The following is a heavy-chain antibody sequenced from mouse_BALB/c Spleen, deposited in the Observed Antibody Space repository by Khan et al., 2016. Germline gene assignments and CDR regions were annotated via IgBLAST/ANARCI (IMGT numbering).Heavy chain of an antibody. J-gene: IGHJ3*01. CDR3: ARRYGNYWFAY. V-gene: IGHV3-2*02. D-gene: IGHD2-10*02. Sequence: EVQLQESGPGLVKPSQSLSLTCTVTGFSITSDYAWNWIRQFPGNKLEWMGYISYSGSTSYNPSLKSRISITRDKSKNQFFLQLNSVTTEDTATYYCARRYGNYWFAYWGQGTLVTVSA. CDR2: ISYSGST. CDR1: GFSITSDYA.